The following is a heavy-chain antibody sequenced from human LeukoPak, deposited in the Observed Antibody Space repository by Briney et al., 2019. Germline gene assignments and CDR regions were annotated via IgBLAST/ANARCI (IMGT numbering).Heavy chain of an antibody. V-gene: IGHV3-48*03. CDR2: VSNTERTT. CDR3: ARDSFHYYGMDV. Sequence: AGSLRLSCLASGFSFSSHEMNWVRQAPGKGLEWVSYVSNTERTTRYADSVKGRFTISRDNAKNSLYLQMNSLRAEDTAVYYCARDSFHYYGMDVWGQGTTVTVSS. CDR1: GFSFSSHE. J-gene: IGHJ6*02.